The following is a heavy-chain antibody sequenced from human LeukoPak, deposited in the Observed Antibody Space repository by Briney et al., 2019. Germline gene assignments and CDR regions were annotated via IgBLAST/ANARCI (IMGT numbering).Heavy chain of an antibody. J-gene: IGHJ4*02. Sequence: ASVKASCMPSGYTFTGYYMHWVRQAPGQGLEWMGWINPNSGDTNYAQKFQGRVTMTRDTSISTAYLDLSSLKSDDTAVYYCARDRRELRHVDLLLDYWGQGTLVTVSS. CDR3: ARDRRELRHVDLLLDY. CDR2: INPNSGDT. CDR1: GYTFTGYY. V-gene: IGHV1-2*02. D-gene: IGHD3-9*01.